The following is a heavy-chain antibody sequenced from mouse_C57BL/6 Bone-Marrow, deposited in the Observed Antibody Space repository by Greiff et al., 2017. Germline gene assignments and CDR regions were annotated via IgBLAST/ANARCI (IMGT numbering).Heavy chain of an antibody. J-gene: IGHJ4*01. V-gene: IGHV1-50*01. Sequence: QVQLKQPGAELVKPGASVKLSCKASGYTFTSYWMQWVKQRPGQGLEWIGEIDPSDSYTNYNQKFKGKATLTVDTSSSTAYMQLSSLTSEDSAVYYCAKHPRDYWGQGTSVTVSS. CDR2: IDPSDSYT. CDR3: AKHPRDY. CDR1: GYTFTSYW.